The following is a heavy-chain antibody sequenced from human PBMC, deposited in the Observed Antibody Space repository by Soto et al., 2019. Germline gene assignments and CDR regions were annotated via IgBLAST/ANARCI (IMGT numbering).Heavy chain of an antibody. CDR2: IYYSGST. D-gene: IGHD6-6*01. Sequence: PSETLSLTCTVSGGSISSYYWSWIRQPPGKGLEWIGYIYYSGSTNYNPSLKSRVTISVDTSKNQFSLKLSSVTAADTAVYYCAREPYSSSAAAGIRWFDPWGQGTLITVSS. J-gene: IGHJ5*02. CDR3: AREPYSSSAAAGIRWFDP. V-gene: IGHV4-59*01. CDR1: GGSISSYY.